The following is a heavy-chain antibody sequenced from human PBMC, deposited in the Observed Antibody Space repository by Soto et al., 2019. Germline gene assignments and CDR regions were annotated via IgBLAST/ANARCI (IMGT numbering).Heavy chain of an antibody. CDR2: IYYSGST. Sequence: SETLSLTCTVSGGSISSSSYYWGWIRQPPGKGLEWIGSIYYSGSTYYNPSLKSRVTISVDTSKNQFSLKLSSVTAADTAVYYCARHPSEFGYMDVWGNGTTVTVSS. CDR1: GGSISSSSYY. CDR3: ARHPSEFGYMDV. V-gene: IGHV4-39*01. J-gene: IGHJ6*03. D-gene: IGHD3-10*01.